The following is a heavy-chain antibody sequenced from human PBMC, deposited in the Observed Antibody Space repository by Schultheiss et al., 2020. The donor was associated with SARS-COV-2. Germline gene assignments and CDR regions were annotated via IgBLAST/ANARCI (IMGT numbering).Heavy chain of an antibody. J-gene: IGHJ4*02. CDR2: IYSSGVT. CDR3: ARKVRTIAARPRPFDY. Sequence: SQTLSLTCTVSGGSITSHYWSWIRQPPGKGLEWIGYIYSSGVTKYNPSLKSRVTISVDTSKNQFSLKLSSMTAADTAVYYCARKVRTIAARPRPFDYWGQGTLVTVSS. CDR1: GGSITSHY. V-gene: IGHV4-4*09. D-gene: IGHD6-6*01.